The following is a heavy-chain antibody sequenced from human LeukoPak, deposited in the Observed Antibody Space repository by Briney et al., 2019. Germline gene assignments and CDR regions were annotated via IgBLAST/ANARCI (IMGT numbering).Heavy chain of an antibody. J-gene: IGHJ5*02. CDR2: ISAYNGNT. CDR1: GYTFTSYG. Sequence: ASVKVSCKASGYTFTSYGISWVRQAPGQGLEWMGWISAYNGNTNYAQKLQGRVTMTTDTSTSTAYMELRSLRSDDTAVYYCARDRRSSTSCYREAPVNNWFDPWGQGTLVTVSS. CDR3: ARDRRSSTSCYREAPVNNWFDP. D-gene: IGHD2-2*01. V-gene: IGHV1-18*04.